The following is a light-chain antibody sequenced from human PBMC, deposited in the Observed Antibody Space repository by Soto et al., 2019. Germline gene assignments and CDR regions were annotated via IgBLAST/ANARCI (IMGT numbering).Light chain of an antibody. CDR2: GVS. J-gene: IGLJ1*01. CDR1: SSDIGIYNL. V-gene: IGLV2-14*02. Sequence: QSVLTQPASVSGSPGQSITISCTGTSSDIGIYNLVSWYQQHPGKAPKLMIYGVSNRPSGVSNRFSGSKSGNTASLTISGLQAEDEADYFCYSSRSSSSTFYVFGTGTKLTVL. CDR3: YSSRSSSSTFYV.